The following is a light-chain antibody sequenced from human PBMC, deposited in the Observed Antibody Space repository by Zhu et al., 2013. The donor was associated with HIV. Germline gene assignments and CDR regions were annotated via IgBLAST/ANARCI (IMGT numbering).Light chain of an antibody. CDR2: AAS. CDR3: QQYVDWPPLT. CDR1: QSISTY. Sequence: DIQMTQSPSSLSASVGDRVTITCRATQSISTYLNWYQQKLGKAPKLLIYAASSVQSGVPSRFSGSGSGTDFTLTISSLQSEDFAVYYCQQYVDWPPLTFGGGT. J-gene: IGKJ4*01. V-gene: IGKV1-39*01.